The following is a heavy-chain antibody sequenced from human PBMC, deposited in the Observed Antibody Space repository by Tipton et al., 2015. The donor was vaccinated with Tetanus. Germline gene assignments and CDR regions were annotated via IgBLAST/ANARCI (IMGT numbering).Heavy chain of an antibody. D-gene: IGHD6-25*01. CDR2: IYSYNGNT. J-gene: IGHJ5*02. V-gene: IGHV4-39*01. CDR3: ARQADNWFDP. Sequence: TLSLTCSVSGYSITRGSYYWSWIRQPPGKGLEWVGSIYSYNGNTFQNPSLKSRVTMSLDTTKNQFFLKVRSVTAADTAVYYCARQADNWFDPWGQGTLVTVSS. CDR1: GYSITRGSYY.